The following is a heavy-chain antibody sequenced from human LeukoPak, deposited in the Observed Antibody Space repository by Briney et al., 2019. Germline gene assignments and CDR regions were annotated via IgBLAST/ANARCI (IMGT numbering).Heavy chain of an antibody. V-gene: IGHV4-59*01. CDR1: GGLNTHYY. CDR2: IYYSGST. CDR3: ASGVQLWWFDY. D-gene: IGHD5-18*01. Sequence: SETLSLTCSVSGGLNTHYYWSWIRQPPGKGLEWIGYIYYSGSTNYNPSLKSRVTISVDTSKNQFSLKLSSVTAADTAVYYCASGVQLWWFDYWGQGTLVTVSS. J-gene: IGHJ4*02.